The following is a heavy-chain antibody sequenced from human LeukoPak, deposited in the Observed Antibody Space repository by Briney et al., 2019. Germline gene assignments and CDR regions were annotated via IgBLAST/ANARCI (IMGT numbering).Heavy chain of an antibody. CDR1: GFTFSSYS. Sequence: GGSLRLSCAASGFTFSSYSMNWVRQAPGKGLEWVSSISSSSSYIYYADSVKGRFTISRDDSKNTPSLQMNSLRVEDTAVYYCARDLAWGAFDYWGQGTLVTVSP. CDR3: ARDLAWGAFDY. V-gene: IGHV3-21*04. J-gene: IGHJ4*02. CDR2: ISSSSSYI. D-gene: IGHD7-27*01.